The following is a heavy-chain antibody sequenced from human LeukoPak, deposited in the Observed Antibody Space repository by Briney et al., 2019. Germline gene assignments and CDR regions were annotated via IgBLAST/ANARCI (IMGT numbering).Heavy chain of an antibody. CDR1: GLTFSSYA. D-gene: IGHD6-19*01. CDR2: ISGSGGTT. V-gene: IGHV3-23*01. CDR3: VRELWTVTGDKMLDY. J-gene: IGHJ4*02. Sequence: GGSLRLSCAASGLTFSSYAMSWVRQAPGKGLEWVSAISGSGGTTYYADSVKGRFTISRDNSKNTLYLQMNSLRAEDTAVYYCVRELWTVTGDKMLDYWGQGTLVTVSS.